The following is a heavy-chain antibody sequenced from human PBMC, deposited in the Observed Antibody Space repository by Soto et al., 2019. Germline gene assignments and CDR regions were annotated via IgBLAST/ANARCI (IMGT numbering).Heavy chain of an antibody. CDR3: AREAGDYGGTYYYYGMDV. J-gene: IGHJ6*02. CDR2: INPSGGST. Sequence: ASVKVSCKASGYTFTSYYMHWVRQAPGQGLEWMGMINPSGGSTSYAQKFQGRVTMTRDTSTSTVYMELSSLRSEDTAVYYCAREAGDYGGTYYYYGMDVWGQGTTVTVS. D-gene: IGHD4-17*01. CDR1: GYTFTSYY. V-gene: IGHV1-46*01.